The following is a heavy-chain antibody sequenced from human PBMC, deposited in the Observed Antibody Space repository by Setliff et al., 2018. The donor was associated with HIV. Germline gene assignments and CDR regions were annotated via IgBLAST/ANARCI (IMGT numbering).Heavy chain of an antibody. CDR2: ISYSGST. D-gene: IGHD2-2*01. CDR3: ARGVARQVVIDRWFDP. J-gene: IGHJ5*02. CDR1: GFTFRSYW. Sequence: GSLRLSCVASGFTFRSYWMSWIRQPPGKGLEWIGEISYSGSTVYNPSLKSRVTMSVDASKNLVSLNLNSVTAADTAIYYCARGVARQVVIDRWFDPWGQGTPVTVSS. V-gene: IGHV4-34*01.